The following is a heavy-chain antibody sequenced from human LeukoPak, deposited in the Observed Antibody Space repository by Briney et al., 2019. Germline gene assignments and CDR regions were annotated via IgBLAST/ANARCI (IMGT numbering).Heavy chain of an antibody. Sequence: GGSLRLSCAASGFIFSSYAMHWVRQAPGKGLEWVAVISYDGSNKYYADSVKGRFTISRDNSKHTLYLQMNSLRAEDTAVYYCARDPHDIVVVVAATYYYYYGMDVWGQGTTVTVSS. CDR3: ARDPHDIVVVVAATYYYYYGMDV. CDR2: ISYDGSNK. CDR1: GFIFSSYA. J-gene: IGHJ6*02. D-gene: IGHD2-15*01. V-gene: IGHV3-30-3*01.